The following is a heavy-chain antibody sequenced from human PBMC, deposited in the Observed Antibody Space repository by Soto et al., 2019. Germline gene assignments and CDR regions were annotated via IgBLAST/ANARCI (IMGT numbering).Heavy chain of an antibody. V-gene: IGHV3-21*01. CDR3: ARVHCSGGSCYDDY. D-gene: IGHD2-15*01. CDR1: GFTFSIYS. CDR2: ISSSSSYI. Sequence: PGGSLRLSCAASGFTFSIYSMNWFRQAPGKGLEWVSSISSSSSYIYYADSVKGRFTISRDNAKNSLYLQMNSLRAEDTAVYYCARVHCSGGSCYDDYWGQGTLVTVSS. J-gene: IGHJ4*02.